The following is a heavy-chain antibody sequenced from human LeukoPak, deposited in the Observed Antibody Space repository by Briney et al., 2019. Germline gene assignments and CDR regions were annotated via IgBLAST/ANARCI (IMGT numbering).Heavy chain of an antibody. Sequence: SETLSLTCTVSGGSVSSGSYYWSWIRQPPGEGLEWIGYIYYSGSTNSNPSLTSRVTISIDTSKNQFSLKLSSVTAADTAVYYCARVNYYDSSGGEYYFDYWGQGTLVTVSS. CDR3: ARVNYYDSSGGEYYFDY. CDR1: GGSVSSGSYY. V-gene: IGHV4-61*01. J-gene: IGHJ4*02. D-gene: IGHD3-22*01. CDR2: IYYSGST.